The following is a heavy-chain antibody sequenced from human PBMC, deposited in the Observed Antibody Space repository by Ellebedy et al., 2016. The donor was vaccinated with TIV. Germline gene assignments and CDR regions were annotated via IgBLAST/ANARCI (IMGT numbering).Heavy chain of an antibody. J-gene: IGHJ4*02. V-gene: IGHV4-59*12. CDR1: GGSISSYY. CDR2: IYYNGYT. Sequence: SETLSLTCTVSGGSISSYYWSWIRQPPGKGLEWIGYIYYNGYTNYNPSLKSGVTISVDTSKNQFSLKLSSVTAADTAVYYCARGTSTGLFDYWGQGTLVTVSS. D-gene: IGHD3-9*01. CDR3: ARGTSTGLFDY.